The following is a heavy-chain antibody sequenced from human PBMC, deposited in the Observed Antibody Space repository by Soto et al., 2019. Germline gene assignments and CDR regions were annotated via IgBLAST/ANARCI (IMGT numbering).Heavy chain of an antibody. CDR2: PSLYSDGT. CDR1: GYTFSNYG. Sequence: QVQLVQSGGEVKRPGASVKVSCQTSGYTFSNYGITWVRQAPGQPLEWLEWPSLYSDGTNYAQKFQGRVSMITDTSTTTAYMELRSLRSDDTAVYYCARVAPGAEAWFGPWGQGTLVNVSS. V-gene: IGHV1-18*01. J-gene: IGHJ5*02. D-gene: IGHD6-13*01. CDR3: ARVAPGAEAWFGP.